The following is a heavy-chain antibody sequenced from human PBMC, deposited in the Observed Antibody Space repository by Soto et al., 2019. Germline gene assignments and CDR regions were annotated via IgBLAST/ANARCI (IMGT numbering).Heavy chain of an antibody. D-gene: IGHD3-22*01. V-gene: IGHV1-2*04. CDR2: INPNSGGT. CDR1: GYTFTGYY. CDR3: ARGWYYYDSSGHDAFDI. Sequence: GASVKVSCKASGYTFTGYYMHWVRQAPRQGLEWMGWINPNSGGTNYAQKFQGWVTMTRDTSISTAYMELSRLRSDDTAVYYCARGWYYYDSSGHDAFDIWGQGTMVTVSS. J-gene: IGHJ3*02.